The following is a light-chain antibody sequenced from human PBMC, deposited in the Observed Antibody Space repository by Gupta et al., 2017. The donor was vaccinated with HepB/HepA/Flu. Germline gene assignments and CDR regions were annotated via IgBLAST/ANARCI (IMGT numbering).Light chain of an antibody. CDR2: YDG. V-gene: IGLV1-36*01. CDR3: GAWDGSPNGLV. CDR1: WSKIGDNT. J-gene: IGLJ3*02. Sequence: QSVVTQPPSVSEAPRQRVTISCSGSWSKIGDNTVNWYQQLPGKAPKLLIYYDGLLPSGVSDRFSGSKSGTLGPLTISGLQAEDEADYFCGAWDGSPNGLVFGGGTKLTVL.